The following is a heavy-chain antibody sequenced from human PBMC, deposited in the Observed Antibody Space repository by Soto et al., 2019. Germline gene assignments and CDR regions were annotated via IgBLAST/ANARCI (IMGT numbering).Heavy chain of an antibody. CDR1: GYTFTSYG. CDR2: ISAYNGNT. D-gene: IGHD4-17*01. J-gene: IGHJ2*01. V-gene: IGHV1-18*01. CDR3: ARDQGDGYYGWYFDL. Sequence: QVQLVQSGAEVKKPGASVKVSCKASGYTFTSYGISWVRQAPGQGLEWMGWISAYNGNTNYAQKLQGRVTMTTDTSTSTVYMELRTLRSDDTAVYYCARDQGDGYYGWYFDLWGRGTLVTVSS.